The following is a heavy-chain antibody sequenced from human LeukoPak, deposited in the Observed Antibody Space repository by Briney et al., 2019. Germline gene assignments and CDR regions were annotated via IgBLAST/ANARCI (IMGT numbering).Heavy chain of an antibody. CDR3: AKNVVPDSGWDLDY. V-gene: IGHV3-23*01. D-gene: IGHD6-19*01. Sequence: GGSLRLSCAASGFTFSTYSMTWVRQGPGKGLEWVSSIYPSGDSTFYADSVKGRFTISRDNSKNTLYLQMSSLRTEDTAIYYCAKNVVPDSGWDLDYWGQGTLVTVSS. CDR1: GFTFSTYS. CDR2: IYPSGDST. J-gene: IGHJ4*02.